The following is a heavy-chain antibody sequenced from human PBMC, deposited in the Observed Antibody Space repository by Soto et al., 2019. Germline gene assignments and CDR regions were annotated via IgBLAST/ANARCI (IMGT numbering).Heavy chain of an antibody. CDR1: GFTFSSYG. CDR3: AKDLVGIVVVLPGDY. V-gene: IGHV3-30*18. Sequence: GGSLRLSCAASGFTFSSYGMHWVRQAPGKGLEWVAVISYDGSNKYYADSVKGRFTISRDNSKNTLYLQMNSLRAEDTAVYYCAKDLVGIVVVLPGDYWGQGTLVTVSS. D-gene: IGHD3-22*01. CDR2: ISYDGSNK. J-gene: IGHJ4*02.